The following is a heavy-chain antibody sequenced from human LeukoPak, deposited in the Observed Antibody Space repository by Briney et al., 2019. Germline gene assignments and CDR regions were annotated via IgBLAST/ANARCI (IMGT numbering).Heavy chain of an antibody. D-gene: IGHD6-13*01. CDR1: GYTFTSYD. CDR3: ARAQLAMGDAFDI. Sequence: ASVKVSCKASGYTFTSYDINWVRQATGQGLEWMGWMNPNSGNTGYAQKLQGRVTMTRNTSISTAYMELSSLRSEDTAVYYCARAQLAMGDAFDIWGQGTMVTVSS. V-gene: IGHV1-8*01. CDR2: MNPNSGNT. J-gene: IGHJ3*02.